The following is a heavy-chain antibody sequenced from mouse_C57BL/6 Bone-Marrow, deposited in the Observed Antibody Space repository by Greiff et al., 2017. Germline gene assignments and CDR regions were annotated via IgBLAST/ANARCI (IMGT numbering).Heavy chain of an antibody. V-gene: IGHV1-4*01. J-gene: IGHJ2*01. CDR3: ASLYGLDY. D-gene: IGHD1-1*01. CDR2: INPSSGYT. Sequence: QVQLQQSGAELARPGASVKMSCKASGYTFNSYTMHWVKQRPGQGLEWIGYINPSSGYTKYNQKFKDKATMTADKSSNTAYMQLSSLTSEDSAVYYCASLYGLDYWGQGTTLTVSS. CDR1: GYTFNSYT.